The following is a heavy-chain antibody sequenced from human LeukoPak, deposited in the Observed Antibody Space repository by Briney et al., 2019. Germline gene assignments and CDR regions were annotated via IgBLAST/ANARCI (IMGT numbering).Heavy chain of an antibody. CDR2: IYYRGSA. J-gene: IGHJ4*02. CDR1: GGSISSYY. CDR3: ARDRVVSKSYYDSSGYYDNY. V-gene: IGHV4-59*12. Sequence: TPSETLSLTCTVSGGSISSYYWSWIRQPPGEGLEWIGYIYYRGSATYNPSLKSRVTISVDTSKNQFSLKLSSVTAADTAVYYCARDRVVSKSYYDSSGYYDNYWGQGTLVTVSS. D-gene: IGHD3-22*01.